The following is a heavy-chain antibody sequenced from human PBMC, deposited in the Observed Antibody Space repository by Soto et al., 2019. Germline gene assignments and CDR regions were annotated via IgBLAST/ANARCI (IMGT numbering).Heavy chain of an antibody. CDR2: ISSSSSYI. CDR3: ARARTPALNNWFDP. D-gene: IGHD1-1*01. Sequence: GALRLSGAASGLTFSSYSMNWVRQAPGKGLEWVSSISSSSSYIYYADSVKGRFTISRDNAKNSLYLQMNSLRAEDTAVYYCARARTPALNNWFDPWGQGTLVTVSS. CDR1: GLTFSSYS. V-gene: IGHV3-21*01. J-gene: IGHJ5*02.